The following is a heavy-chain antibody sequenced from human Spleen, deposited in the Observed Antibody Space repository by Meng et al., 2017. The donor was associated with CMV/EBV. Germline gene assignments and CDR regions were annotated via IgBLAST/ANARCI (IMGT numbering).Heavy chain of an antibody. CDR3: ARGIAAADAFDY. J-gene: IGHJ4*02. V-gene: IGHV3-21*01. CDR2: ISSSSSYI. D-gene: IGHD6-13*01. Sequence: CAASGFTFSSYSMNWVRQAPGKGLEWVSSISSSSSYIYYADSVKGRFTISRDNAKNSLYLQMNSLRAEDTAVYYCARGIAAADAFDYWGQGTLVTVSS. CDR1: GFTFSSYS.